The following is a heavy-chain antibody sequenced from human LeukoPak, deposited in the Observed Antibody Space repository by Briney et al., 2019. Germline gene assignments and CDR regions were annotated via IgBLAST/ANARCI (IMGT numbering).Heavy chain of an antibody. J-gene: IGHJ3*02. CDR2: ISSTSTDT. Sequence: GGSLRLSCAASGFTFSSYAMSWVRQAPGKGLEWVSSISSTSTDTYYADSVKGRFTISRDNSKNTLYLQMNSLRAEDTAVYYCARDSPPILRFLEWLFYFDIWGQGTMVTVSS. CDR3: ARDSPPILRFLEWLFYFDI. CDR1: GFTFSSYA. V-gene: IGHV3-21*01. D-gene: IGHD3-3*01.